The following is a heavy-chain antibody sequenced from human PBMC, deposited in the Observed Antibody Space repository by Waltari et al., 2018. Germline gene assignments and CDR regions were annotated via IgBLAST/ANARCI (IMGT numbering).Heavy chain of an antibody. CDR2: ISFGGKDK. CDR1: GFAFNNYA. Sequence: VESGGGMVQPGRSLRISCAASGFAFNNYAMYWMRQAPGEGRGWVASISFGGKDKDVSESLKGLFIISRDNSKNTVDLQMNNLIGGDTAMYYCARGFTSSSLFDQWGQGTLVTVSS. V-gene: IGHV3-30*01. J-gene: IGHJ4*02. CDR3: ARGFTSSSLFDQ. D-gene: IGHD6-6*01.